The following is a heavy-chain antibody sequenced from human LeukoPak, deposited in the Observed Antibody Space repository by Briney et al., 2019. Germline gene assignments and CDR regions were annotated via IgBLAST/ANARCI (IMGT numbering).Heavy chain of an antibody. D-gene: IGHD2-21*02. CDR3: ARGAYCGGDCYSGWPGGFPFDY. Sequence: ASVKVSCKASGYTFTSYGIRWVRQAPGQGLAWMGWISAYNGNTNYAQKLQGRVTMTTDTSTSTAYMELRSLRSDDTAVYYCARGAYCGGDCYSGWPGGFPFDYWGQGTLVTVSS. J-gene: IGHJ4*02. CDR2: ISAYNGNT. CDR1: GYTFTSYG. V-gene: IGHV1-18*01.